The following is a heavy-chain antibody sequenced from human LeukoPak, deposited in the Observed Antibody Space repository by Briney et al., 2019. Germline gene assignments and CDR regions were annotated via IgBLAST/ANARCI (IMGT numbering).Heavy chain of an antibody. D-gene: IGHD6-19*01. J-gene: IGHJ6*02. CDR1: GFTSSSYA. V-gene: IGHV3-23*01. Sequence: GSLRLPCAASGFTSSSYAISWFRRPPGKGLGGLAALIGSGVSPYYADSVKGRFNISRDNSKNTLYLKMNSLKAEDTAIYYCANGAVAGTPYYYGMDVWGQGTTVTVSS. CDR3: ANGAVAGTPYYYGMDV. CDR2: LIGSGVSP.